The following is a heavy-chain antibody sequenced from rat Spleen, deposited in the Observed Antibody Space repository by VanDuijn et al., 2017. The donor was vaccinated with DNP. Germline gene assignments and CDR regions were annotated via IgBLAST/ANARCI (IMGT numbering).Heavy chain of an antibody. D-gene: IGHD1-11*01. Sequence: EVKLVESGGGLVQPGRSLKLSCAASGFIFFDYWMGWVRQAPGKGLEWIGEINKDSSRINYNTSLRDKFTISRDNVQNTLYLQMNKLGSEDTAIYYCASGPNYGGYSDYFDYWGQGVMVTVSS. CDR3: ASGPNYGGYSDYFDY. CDR2: INKDSSRI. J-gene: IGHJ2*01. CDR1: GFIFFDYW. V-gene: IGHV4-2*01.